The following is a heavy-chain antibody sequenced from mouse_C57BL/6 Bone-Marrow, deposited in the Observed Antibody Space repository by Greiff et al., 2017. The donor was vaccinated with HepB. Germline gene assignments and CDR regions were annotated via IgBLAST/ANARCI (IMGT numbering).Heavy chain of an antibody. CDR1: GYAFSSSW. Sequence: QVQLQQSGPELVKPGASVKISCKASGYAFSSSWMNWMKQRPEQGLEWIGYIYPRDGSSRYNEKFKGKATLTEDKSSSTAYMQLNSLTSEDSAVFVCARRTTVGYFDVWGTGTTVTVSS. CDR2: IYPRDGSS. CDR3: ARRTTVGYFDV. J-gene: IGHJ1*03. D-gene: IGHD1-1*01. V-gene: IGHV1-82*01.